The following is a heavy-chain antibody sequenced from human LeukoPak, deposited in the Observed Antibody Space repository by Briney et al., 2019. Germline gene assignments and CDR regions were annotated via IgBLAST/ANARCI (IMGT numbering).Heavy chain of an antibody. D-gene: IGHD6-19*01. V-gene: IGHV4-59*08. Sequence: PAETLSLICTVCGGSIRSYYWCWIRQPPGKGLEWIGYIYYSGGTNFNPSLNSRVTISVDTSKNQISLKLSSVTAADTAVYYCARHGLVSEFDYWGQGTLVTVSS. J-gene: IGHJ4*02. CDR3: ARHGLVSEFDY. CDR2: IYYSGGT. CDR1: GGSIRSYY.